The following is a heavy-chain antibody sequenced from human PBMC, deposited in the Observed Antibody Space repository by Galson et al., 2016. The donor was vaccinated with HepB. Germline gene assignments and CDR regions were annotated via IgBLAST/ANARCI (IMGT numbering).Heavy chain of an antibody. V-gene: IGHV4-34*01. Sequence: SETLSLTCAVYGGSFSDFYWTWIRQSPGKGLEWIGQINHSGSSSYNPSLKSRVSIFLHMSKSQFSLDLSSVTAADTAVYYWSGLAGSWICSYTGGYYYMDVWGNGTTVTVSS. CDR2: INHSGSS. CDR3: SGLAGSWICSYTGGYYYMDV. J-gene: IGHJ6*03. D-gene: IGHD3-3*01. CDR1: GGSFSDFY.